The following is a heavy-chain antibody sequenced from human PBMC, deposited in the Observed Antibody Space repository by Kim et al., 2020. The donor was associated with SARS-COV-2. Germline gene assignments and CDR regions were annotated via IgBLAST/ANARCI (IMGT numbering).Heavy chain of an antibody. D-gene: IGHD2-15*01. Sequence: GRSLRLSCAASGFTFSSYSMNWVRQAPGKGLEWVSSISSSSSYIYYADSVKGRFTISRDNAKNSLYLQMNSLRAEDTAVYYCAREPRYCSGGSCFDYWGQGTLVTVSS. CDR3: AREPRYCSGGSCFDY. CDR2: ISSSSSYI. V-gene: IGHV3-21*01. CDR1: GFTFSSYS. J-gene: IGHJ4*02.